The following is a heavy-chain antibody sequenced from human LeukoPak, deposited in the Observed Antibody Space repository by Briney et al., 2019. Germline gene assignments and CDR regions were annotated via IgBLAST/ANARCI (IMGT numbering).Heavy chain of an antibody. CDR1: GFTFSNYW. J-gene: IGHJ2*01. V-gene: IGHV3-7*01. CDR2: VKQDGSER. CDR3: ATRYFDL. Sequence: PGGSLRLSCAASGFTFSNYWMNWVRQAPGKGLEWVANVKQDGSERYYVASVKGRFTISRDNAKNSLFLQMNSLGAEDTAVYYCATRYFDLWGRGTLVTVSS.